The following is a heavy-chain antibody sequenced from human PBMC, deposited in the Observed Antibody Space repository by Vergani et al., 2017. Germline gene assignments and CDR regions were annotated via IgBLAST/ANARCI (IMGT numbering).Heavy chain of an antibody. CDR3: ARAHNPVVPADSSLTRLARGWYFDL. D-gene: IGHD2-2*01. CDR2: IWDDGSKK. Sequence: QVQLVESGGGVVQPGRSLRLSCAASGFTFMTHGLHWVRQAPGKGLEWVAVIWDDGSKKNYADSVKGRFTISRDNSKNTLYLHMNSLRAEDTAVYYCARAHNPVVPADSSLTRLARGWYFDLWGRGTLVTVSS. J-gene: IGHJ2*01. V-gene: IGHV3-33*01. CDR1: GFTFMTHG.